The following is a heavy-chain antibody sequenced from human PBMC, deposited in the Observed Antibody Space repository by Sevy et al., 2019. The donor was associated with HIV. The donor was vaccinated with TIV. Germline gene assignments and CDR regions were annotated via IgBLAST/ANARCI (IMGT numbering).Heavy chain of an antibody. V-gene: IGHV4-31*03. J-gene: IGHJ5*02. CDR1: GGSISSGGYY. CDR2: IYYSGST. CDR3: AREGEAYYGSGSYYTANWFDP. D-gene: IGHD3-10*01. Sequence: SETLSLTCTVSGGSISSGGYYWSWIRQHPGKGLEWIGYIYYSGSTYYNPSLKSRVTLSVDTSKNQFSLKLSSVTAADTAVYYCAREGEAYYGSGSYYTANWFDPWGQGTLVTVSS.